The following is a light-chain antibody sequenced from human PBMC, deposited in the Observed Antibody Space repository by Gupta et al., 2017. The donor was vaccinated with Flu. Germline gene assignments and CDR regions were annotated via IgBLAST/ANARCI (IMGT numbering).Light chain of an antibody. V-gene: IGLV1-47*01. CDR3: VAWEDNLSGSYV. CDR1: SSIIGSNS. Sequence: TISSSGRSSIIGSNSVYWFCQLPGAAPKPLIFTNDQRRSGGTDQFSVSKSGTSASLAISRLRTAEEDDYYFVAWEDNLSGSYVFGSGTKITVL. CDR2: TND. J-gene: IGLJ1*01.